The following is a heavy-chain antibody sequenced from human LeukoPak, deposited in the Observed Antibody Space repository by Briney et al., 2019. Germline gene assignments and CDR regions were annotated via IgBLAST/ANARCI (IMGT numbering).Heavy chain of an antibody. Sequence: ASVKVSCKASGYTFTDYSLHWVRQAPGQGLEWMGWINSNSGGTNYAQKFQGRVTMTRDTSISTAYMELSRLRSDDTAVYYCARVFHRVYFDLWGRGTLVTVSS. CDR1: GYTFTDYS. CDR2: INSNSGGT. J-gene: IGHJ2*01. CDR3: ARVFHRVYFDL. V-gene: IGHV1-2*02.